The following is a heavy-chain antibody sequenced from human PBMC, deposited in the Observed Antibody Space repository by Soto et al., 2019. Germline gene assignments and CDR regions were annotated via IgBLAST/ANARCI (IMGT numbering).Heavy chain of an antibody. CDR1: SDSVSNNNW. V-gene: IGHV4-4*02. D-gene: IGHD6-13*01. CDR3: ARVNLAAAGEFGY. CDR2: VYRTWST. Sequence: QVQLQESGPGLVKPSATLSLTCAVSSDSVSNNNWWGWVRQPPGKGLEWIGEVYRTWSTNYNPSLQSRVNVSMDKSKNVCSLRLSFVTAADRAVYYWARVNLAAAGEFGYWGQGALVTVSS. J-gene: IGHJ4*02.